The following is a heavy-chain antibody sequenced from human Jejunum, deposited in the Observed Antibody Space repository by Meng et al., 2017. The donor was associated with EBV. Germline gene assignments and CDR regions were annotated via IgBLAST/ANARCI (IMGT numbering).Heavy chain of an antibody. CDR3: ARESDYHAFSHYRPPDY. J-gene: IGHJ4*02. CDR2: IYYSGST. V-gene: IGHV4-30-4*08. D-gene: IGHD3-16*01. CDR1: GGSISSGGYY. Sequence: QVQLQESGPGLVKPSXXLSPTCGVSGGSISSGGYYWTWIRQPPGKGLEWIGYIYYSGSTSYNPSLKSRVSISFDTSENQFSLKLTAVTAADTAVYYCARESDYHAFSHYRPPDYWGQGTLVPSPQ.